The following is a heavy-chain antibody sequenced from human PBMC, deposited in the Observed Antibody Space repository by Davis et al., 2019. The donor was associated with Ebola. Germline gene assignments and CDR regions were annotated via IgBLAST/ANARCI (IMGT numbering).Heavy chain of an antibody. CDR3: AERGGSV. CDR2: IHYTGSA. D-gene: IGHD3-16*01. V-gene: IGHV4-59*11. Sequence: PSETLSLTCTVSGVSISRHYWSWIRQPPGKRLEWIGSIHYTGSAYYNSSLNSRVTISVDTSKNQFSLKLNSVTAADTTIYYCAERGGSVWGQGTLVTVSS. J-gene: IGHJ4*02. CDR1: GVSISRHY.